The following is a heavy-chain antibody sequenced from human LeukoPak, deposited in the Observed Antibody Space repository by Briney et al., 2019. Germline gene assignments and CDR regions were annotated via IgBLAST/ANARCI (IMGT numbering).Heavy chain of an antibody. J-gene: IGHJ3*01. V-gene: IGHV3-74*01. CDR1: GFTFSTYW. CDR3: ARAPYEIGGSYPAYFRD. D-gene: IGHD3-22*01. CDR2: IKSDGST. Sequence: GGSLRLSCAASGFTFSTYWMHWVRQAPGKGLVWVSRIKSDGSTNYADSLKGRFTISRDNAKNTVSLQMNSLIPEETGVYYCARAPYEIGGSYPAYFRDWGQGTMVTVSS.